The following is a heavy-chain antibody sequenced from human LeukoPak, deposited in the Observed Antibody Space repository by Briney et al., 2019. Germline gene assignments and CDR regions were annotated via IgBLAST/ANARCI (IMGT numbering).Heavy chain of an antibody. CDR1: GGSISSGGYY. J-gene: IGHJ4*02. V-gene: IGHV4-61*08. D-gene: IGHD1-26*01. Sequence: PSQTLSLTCTVSGGSISSGGYYWSWIRQPPGKGLEWIGYIYYSGSTNYNPSLKSRVTISVDTSKNQFSLKLSSVTAADTAVYYCARHGDRGWKSPRDSGSYYGYFDYWGQGTLVTVSS. CDR3: ARHGDRGWKSPRDSGSYYGYFDY. CDR2: IYYSGST.